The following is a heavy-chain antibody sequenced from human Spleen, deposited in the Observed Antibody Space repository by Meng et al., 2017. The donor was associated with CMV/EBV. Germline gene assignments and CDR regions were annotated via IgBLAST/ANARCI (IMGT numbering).Heavy chain of an antibody. CDR3: ARDMYSSGWYGAHYYYYYGMDV. D-gene: IGHD6-19*01. CDR2: ISSSSSYI. CDR1: GFTFSPYS. Sequence: GESLKISCVASGFTFSPYSMNWVRQAPGKGLEWVSSISSSSSYIHYADSVNGRFTISRDNAKNSLYLQMNSLRAEDTAVYYCARDMYSSGWYGAHYYYYYGMDVWGQGTTVTVSS. J-gene: IGHJ6*02. V-gene: IGHV3-21*01.